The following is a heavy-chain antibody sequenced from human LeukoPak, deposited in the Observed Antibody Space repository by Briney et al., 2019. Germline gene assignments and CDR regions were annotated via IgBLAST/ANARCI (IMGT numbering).Heavy chain of an antibody. CDR3: ARAPPGYCSGGSCYSDFYYFGY. Sequence: ASVKVSCKASGYTFTSYYMHWVRQAPGQGLEWMGIINPSGGSTSYAQKFQGRVTMTRDTSTSTVYMELSSLRSEDTAVYYCARAPPGYCSGGSCYSDFYYFGYWGQGTLVTVSS. V-gene: IGHV1-46*01. J-gene: IGHJ4*02. CDR2: INPSGGST. CDR1: GYTFTSYY. D-gene: IGHD2-15*01.